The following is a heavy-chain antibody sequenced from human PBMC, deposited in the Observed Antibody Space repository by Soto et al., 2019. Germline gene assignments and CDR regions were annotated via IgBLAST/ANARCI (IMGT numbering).Heavy chain of an antibody. Sequence: GESLKISCKGSGYSFTSYWIGWVRQMPGKGLEWMGIIYPGDSDTRYSPSFQGQVTISADKSISTAYLQWSSLKASDTAMYYCARPASVNYYDSSGYLNYWGQGTLVTAPQ. CDR2: IYPGDSDT. J-gene: IGHJ4*02. CDR3: ARPASVNYYDSSGYLNY. CDR1: GYSFTSYW. V-gene: IGHV5-51*01. D-gene: IGHD3-22*01.